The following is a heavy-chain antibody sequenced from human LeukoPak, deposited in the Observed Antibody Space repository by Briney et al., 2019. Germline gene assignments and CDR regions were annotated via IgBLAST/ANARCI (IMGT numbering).Heavy chain of an antibody. CDR1: GYTFTSYG. Sequence: ASVKVSCKASGYTFTSYGISWVRQAPGQGLEWMGWISAYNGNINYAQKLQGRVTMTTDTSTSTAYMELRSLRSDDTAVYYCARGRGQDYYYYMDVWGKGTTVTVSS. J-gene: IGHJ6*03. V-gene: IGHV1-18*01. D-gene: IGHD3-10*01. CDR3: ARGRGQDYYYYMDV. CDR2: ISAYNGNI.